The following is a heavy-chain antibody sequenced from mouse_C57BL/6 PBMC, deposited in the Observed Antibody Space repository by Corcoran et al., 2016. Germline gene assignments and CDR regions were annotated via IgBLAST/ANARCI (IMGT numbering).Heavy chain of an antibody. Sequence: QIQLVQSGPELKKPGETVKISCKASGYTFTTYGMSWVKQAPGKGLKWMGWINTYSGVPTYADDFKGRFAFSLETSASTAYLQINNLKNEDTATYVCARGEIYYGNYGYAMDYWGQGTSVTVSS. J-gene: IGHJ4*01. CDR3: ARGEIYYGNYGYAMDY. CDR2: INTYSGVP. D-gene: IGHD2-1*01. CDR1: GYTFTTYG. V-gene: IGHV9-3*01.